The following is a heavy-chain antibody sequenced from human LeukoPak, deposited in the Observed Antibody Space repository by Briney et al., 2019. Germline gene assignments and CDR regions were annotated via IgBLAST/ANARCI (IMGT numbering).Heavy chain of an antibody. V-gene: IGHV3-21*01. Sequence: GGSLRLSSAPSVFTFSSYITNCGCQAPGKGLERVSSISSSSSYIYYADSVKGRFTISRDNSKNTLYLQMNSLRAEDTAVYCCAKDGAIAVAADWYFDLWGRGTLVTVSS. D-gene: IGHD6-19*01. J-gene: IGHJ2*01. CDR3: AKDGAIAVAADWYFDL. CDR1: VFTFSSYI. CDR2: ISSSSSYI.